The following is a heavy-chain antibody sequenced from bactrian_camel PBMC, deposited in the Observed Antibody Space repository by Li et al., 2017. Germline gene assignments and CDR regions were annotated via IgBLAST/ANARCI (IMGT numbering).Heavy chain of an antibody. CDR3: ASGLSLFT. J-gene: IGHJ6*01. D-gene: IGHD3*01. V-gene: IGHV3S31*01. Sequence: VQLVESGGGLVQPGGSLRLSCAASGFTFSVYAMSWVRQAPGKGLEWVSSITVAEATYYADSVKGRFTISRDNAKNTLYLQMNSLKPEDTAMYYCASGLSLFTWGQ. CDR2: ITVAEAT. CDR1: GFTFSVYA.